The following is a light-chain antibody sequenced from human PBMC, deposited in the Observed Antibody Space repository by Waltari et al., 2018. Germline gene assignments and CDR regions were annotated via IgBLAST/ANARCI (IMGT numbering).Light chain of an antibody. J-gene: IGLJ3*02. CDR1: RTNIENNA. CDR3: AAWDDSLNGRV. V-gene: IGLV1-36*01. Sequence: QSVLTQPPSVSGAPRQRVTISCSGSRTNIENNAVSWYQQVPGKAPKLLISHDDLPPSGVSDRFSAAKSGTSASLAISGLQSEDEADYYCAAWDDSLNGRVFGGGTKLTVL. CDR2: HDD.